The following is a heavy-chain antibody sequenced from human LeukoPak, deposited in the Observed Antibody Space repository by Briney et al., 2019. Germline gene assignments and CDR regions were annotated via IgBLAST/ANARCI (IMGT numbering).Heavy chain of an antibody. V-gene: IGHV4-39*01. CDR1: GGSISSSNYY. J-gene: IGHJ2*01. D-gene: IGHD6-13*01. CDR3: ARTGLRAAAGGGYFDL. CDR2: IYYSGST. Sequence: SETLSLTCTVSGGSISSSNYYWGWIRQPPGKGLEWIGTIYYSGSTYYNPSLKSRITISVDTSKNQFSLKLSSVTAADTAVYYCARTGLRAAAGGGYFDLWGRGTLVTVSS.